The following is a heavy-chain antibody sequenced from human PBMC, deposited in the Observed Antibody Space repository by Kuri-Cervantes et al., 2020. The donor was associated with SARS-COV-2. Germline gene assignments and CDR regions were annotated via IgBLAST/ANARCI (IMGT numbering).Heavy chain of an antibody. CDR1: GGSITNNHYF. CDR3: ARSRRVWFDP. D-gene: IGHD1-14*01. V-gene: IGHV4-39*07. J-gene: IGHJ5*02. CDR2: INHSGST. Sequence: GSLRLSCTVSGGSITNNHYFWGWIRQPPGKGLEWIGEINHSGSTNYNPSLKSRVTISVDTSKNQFSLKLSSVTAADTAVYYCARSRRVWFDPWGQGTLVTVSS.